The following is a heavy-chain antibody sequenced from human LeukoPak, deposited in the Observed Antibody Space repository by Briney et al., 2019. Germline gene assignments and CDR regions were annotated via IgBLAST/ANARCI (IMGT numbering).Heavy chain of an antibody. CDR3: ARDTRLALYYYDSSGIFDY. CDR1: GFTFSNYW. D-gene: IGHD3-22*01. J-gene: IGHJ4*02. V-gene: IGHV3-21*01. Sequence: GGSLRLSCAASGFTFSNYWMGWVRQAPGKGLEWVSSISSSSSYIYYADSVKGRFTISRDNAKNSLYLQMNSLRAEDTAVYYCARDTRLALYYYDSSGIFDYWGQGTLVTVSS. CDR2: ISSSSSYI.